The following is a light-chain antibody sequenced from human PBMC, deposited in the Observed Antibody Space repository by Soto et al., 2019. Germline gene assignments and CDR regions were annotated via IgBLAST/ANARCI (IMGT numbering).Light chain of an antibody. CDR2: GAS. Sequence: EIVLTQAPGTLSLSPGERANLSCRASQSVSSSFLACYRQKPGQAPRLLIDGASTRATGIPDRFSGRGSGTDFTLTISRLEREDFEVYYCQRYGNSYTFGQANKLELK. CDR1: QSVSSSF. V-gene: IGKV3-20*01. CDR3: QRYGNSYT. J-gene: IGKJ2*01.